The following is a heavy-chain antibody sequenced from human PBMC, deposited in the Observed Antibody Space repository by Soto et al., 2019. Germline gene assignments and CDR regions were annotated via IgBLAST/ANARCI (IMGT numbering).Heavy chain of an antibody. D-gene: IGHD6-13*01. CDR2: IIPIFGTA. CDR3: ARVSHGIAAAVVRTSCGTHMCWFDP. J-gene: IGHJ5*02. Sequence: SVKVSCKASGGTFSSYAISWVRQAPGQGLEWMGGIIPIFGTANYAQKFQGRVTITADESTSTAYMELSSLRSEDTAVYYCARVSHGIAAAVVRTSCGTHMCWFDPWGQGTLVTGSS. V-gene: IGHV1-69*13. CDR1: GGTFSSYA.